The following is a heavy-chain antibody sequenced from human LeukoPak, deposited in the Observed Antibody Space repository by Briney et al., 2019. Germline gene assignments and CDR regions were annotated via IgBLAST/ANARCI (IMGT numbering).Heavy chain of an antibody. CDR2: ITTSSSYM. J-gene: IGHJ4*02. CDR3: ARHGSGWYMNDY. V-gene: IGHV3-21*01. CDR1: GFTFSDYN. D-gene: IGHD6-19*01. Sequence: GGSLRLSCVASGFTFSDYNMNWVRQAPGKGLEWVSSITTSSSYMYYADSVKGRFTISRDNAKNSLYLHMNSLRAEDTAVYYCARHGSGWYMNDYWGQRTLVTVSS.